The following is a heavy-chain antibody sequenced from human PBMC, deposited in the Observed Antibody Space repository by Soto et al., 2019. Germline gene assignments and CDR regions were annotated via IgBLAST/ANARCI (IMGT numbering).Heavy chain of an antibody. CDR1: GGSISSSSYY. CDR3: ARPATQDTVAGNY. J-gene: IGHJ4*02. D-gene: IGHD6-19*01. V-gene: IGHV4-39*01. CDR2: IYYTGIT. Sequence: SETLSLTCTVSGGSISSSSYYWGWIRQPPGKGLEWIGSIYYTGITHYNPSLKSRATISIDTPKNQFSLNLNSVTATDTAVYYCARPATQDTVAGNYWGQGTLLTVSS.